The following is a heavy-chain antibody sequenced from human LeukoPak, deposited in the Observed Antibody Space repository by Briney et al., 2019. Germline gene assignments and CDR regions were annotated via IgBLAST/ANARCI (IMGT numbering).Heavy chain of an antibody. CDR3: ARDHRYAFDN. CDR2: IGISSGNT. J-gene: IGHJ4*01. Sequence: GGSLRLSCAASGFNFIDYGMNWVRQAPGKGLEWVSYIGISSGNTKYADSVKGRFTISRDKARNSLYLQMNSLRVEDTAVYYCARDHRYAFDNWGHGTLVTVSS. V-gene: IGHV3-48*01. D-gene: IGHD5-12*01. CDR1: GFNFIDYG.